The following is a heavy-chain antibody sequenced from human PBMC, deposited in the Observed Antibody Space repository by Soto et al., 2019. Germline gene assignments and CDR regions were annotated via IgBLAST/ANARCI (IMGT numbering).Heavy chain of an antibody. D-gene: IGHD3-10*01. V-gene: IGHV3-23*01. CDR1: GFTFSSYA. CDR2: ISGSGGST. Sequence: PGGSLRLSCAASGFTFSSYAMSWVRQAPGKGLEWVSAISGSGGSTYYADSVKGRFTISRDNSKNTLYLQMNSLRAEDTAVYYCAKAHNDYGDRYSFDYWGQGPLVTVFS. J-gene: IGHJ4*02. CDR3: AKAHNDYGDRYSFDY.